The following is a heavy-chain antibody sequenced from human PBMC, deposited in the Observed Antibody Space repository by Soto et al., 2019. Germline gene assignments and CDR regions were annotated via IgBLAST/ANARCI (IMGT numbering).Heavy chain of an antibody. V-gene: IGHV4-59*07. CDR2: ISYSGST. CDR1: GGSISSSF. Sequence: KPSDTLSLTCSVSGGSISSSFWSWIRQPPGKELEWIGYISYSGSTTYNPSLKSRITLSVDTSKNQFSLRVASVTAADTAVYYCARGHRAMEYYYYYGMDVWGQGTTVTVSS. J-gene: IGHJ6*02. CDR3: ARGHRAMEYYYYYGMDV. D-gene: IGHD5-18*01.